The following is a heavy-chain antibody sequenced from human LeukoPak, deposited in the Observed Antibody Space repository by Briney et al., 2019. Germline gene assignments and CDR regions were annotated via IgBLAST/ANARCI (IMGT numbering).Heavy chain of an antibody. CDR3: ARVWDSPYDY. CDR1: GGSISSYY. V-gene: IGHV4-34*01. J-gene: IGHJ4*02. Sequence: SETLSLTCTVSGGSISSYYWSWIRQSPGKGLEWIGEINHSGSTNYNPSLKSRVTISVDTSKNQFSLKLSSVTAADTAVYYCARVWDSPYDYWGQGTLVTVSS. CDR2: INHSGST. D-gene: IGHD1-26*01.